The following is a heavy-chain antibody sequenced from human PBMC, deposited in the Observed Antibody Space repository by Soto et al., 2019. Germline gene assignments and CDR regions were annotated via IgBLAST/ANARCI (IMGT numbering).Heavy chain of an antibody. CDR2: INPNSGGT. Sequence: ASVKVSCKASGYTFTGYYMHWVRQAPGQGLEWMGWINPNSGGTNYAQKFQGWVTMTRDTSISTAYMELSRLRSDDTAVYYCASSGHRTDIYGMDVWGQGTTVTVSS. V-gene: IGHV1-2*04. CDR1: GYTFTGYY. J-gene: IGHJ6*02. D-gene: IGHD1-1*01. CDR3: ASSGHRTDIYGMDV.